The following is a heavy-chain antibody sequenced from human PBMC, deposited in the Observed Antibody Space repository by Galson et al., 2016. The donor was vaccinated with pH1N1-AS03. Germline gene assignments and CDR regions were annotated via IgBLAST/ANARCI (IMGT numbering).Heavy chain of an antibody. V-gene: IGHV4-34*01. J-gene: IGHJ4*02. D-gene: IGHD7-27*01. CDR1: GVSLNFFS. CDR2: INHSGDA. Sequence: EIRSLTCGVSGVSLNFFSWSWIRQPPRKGLEFIGEINHSGDAKYNPSLQSRVTISVDKSKNQFSLKVNSVSAADTALYYCARQRAELGTHDYWGQGTLFIVSS. CDR3: ARQRAELGTHDY.